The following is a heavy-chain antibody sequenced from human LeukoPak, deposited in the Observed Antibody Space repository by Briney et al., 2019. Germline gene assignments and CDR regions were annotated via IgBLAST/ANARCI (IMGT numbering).Heavy chain of an antibody. Sequence: PGGSLRLSCAASGFTVSSNYMSWVRQAPGKGLEWVSVIYSGGSTYYADSVKGRFTISRDNSKNTLYLQMNGLRAEDTAVYYCARAGGTRHFDYWGQGTLVTVSS. D-gene: IGHD1-26*01. J-gene: IGHJ4*02. CDR2: IYSGGST. CDR1: GFTVSSNY. V-gene: IGHV3-53*01. CDR3: ARAGGTRHFDY.